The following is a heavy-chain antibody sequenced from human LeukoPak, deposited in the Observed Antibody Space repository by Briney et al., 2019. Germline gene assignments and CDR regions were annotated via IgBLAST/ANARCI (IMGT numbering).Heavy chain of an antibody. CDR3: ARRVMAWAPSGWFDP. D-gene: IGHD2-8*01. J-gene: IGHJ5*02. CDR1: GGSISSSSYY. V-gene: IGHV4-39*01. Sequence: KPSETLSLTCTVSGGSISSSSYYWGWIRQPPGKGLEWIGSIYYSGSTYYNPSLKSRVTISVDTSKNQFSLKLSSVTAADTAVYYCARRVMAWAPSGWFDPWGQGTLVTVSS. CDR2: IYYSGST.